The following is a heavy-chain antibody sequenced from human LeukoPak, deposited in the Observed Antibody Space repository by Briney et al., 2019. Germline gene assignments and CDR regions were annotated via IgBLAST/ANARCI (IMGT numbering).Heavy chain of an antibody. CDR2: ISYDGSNK. V-gene: IGHV3-30*18. CDR1: GFTFSSYG. Sequence: GGSLRLSCAASGFTFSSYGMHWVRQAPGKGLEWVAVISYDGSNKYYADSVKGRFTISRDNSKNTLYLQMNSLRAEDTAVYYCAEDPGGGWYDYWGQGTLVTVSS. D-gene: IGHD6-19*01. CDR3: AEDPGGGWYDY. J-gene: IGHJ4*02.